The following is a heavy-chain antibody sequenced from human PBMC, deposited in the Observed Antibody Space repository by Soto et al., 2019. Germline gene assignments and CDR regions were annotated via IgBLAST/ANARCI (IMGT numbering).Heavy chain of an antibody. CDR2: INHSGST. Sequence: SECLSLTCAVYGGSFSGYYWSWIRQPPGKGLEWIGEINHSGSTNYNPSLKSRVTISVDTSKNQFSLKLSSVTAADTAVYYCARGAPHGDYGAVYYYYYMDVWGKGTTVTVSS. CDR3: ARGAPHGDYGAVYYYYYMDV. V-gene: IGHV4-34*01. CDR1: GGSFSGYY. D-gene: IGHD4-17*01. J-gene: IGHJ6*03.